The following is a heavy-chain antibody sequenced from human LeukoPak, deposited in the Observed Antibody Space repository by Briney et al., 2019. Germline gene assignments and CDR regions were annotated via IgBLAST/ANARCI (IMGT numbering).Heavy chain of an antibody. D-gene: IGHD3-10*01. Sequence: SETLSLTCTVSGYSISSGYYWGWIRQPPGKGLEWIGETNHSGSTNYNPSLKSRVTISVDTSKNQFSLKLSSVTAADTAVYYCARLTYYYGSGMTGEFDPWGQGTLVTVSS. J-gene: IGHJ5*02. CDR3: ARLTYYYGSGMTGEFDP. CDR1: GYSISSGYY. CDR2: TNHSGST. V-gene: IGHV4-38-2*02.